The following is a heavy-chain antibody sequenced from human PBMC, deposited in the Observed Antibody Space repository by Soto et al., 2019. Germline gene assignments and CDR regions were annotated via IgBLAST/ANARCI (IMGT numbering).Heavy chain of an antibody. V-gene: IGHV1-18*01. CDR2: ISAYNGNT. J-gene: IGHJ6*02. D-gene: IGHD6-13*01. Sequence: ASVKVSCKASGYTFTSYGISWVRQAPGQGLEWMGWISAYNGNTNYAQKLQGRVTMTTDTSTSTAYMELRSLRSDDTAVYYCARTDSSSWVYYYGMDVWGQGTTVTVSS. CDR1: GYTFTSYG. CDR3: ARTDSSSWVYYYGMDV.